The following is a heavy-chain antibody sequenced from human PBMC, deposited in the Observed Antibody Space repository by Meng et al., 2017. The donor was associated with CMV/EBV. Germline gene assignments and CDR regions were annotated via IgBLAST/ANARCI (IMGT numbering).Heavy chain of an antibody. Sequence: SETLSLACTVSGGSISSSSYYWGWIHQPPGKGLEWIGSIYYSGSTYYNPSLKSRVTISVDTSKNQFSLKLSSVTAADTAVYYCARHDSAAAQASDYWGQGTLVTVSS. J-gene: IGHJ4*02. CDR3: ARHDSAAAQASDY. D-gene: IGHD2-21*01. V-gene: IGHV4-39*01. CDR1: GGSISSSSYY. CDR2: IYYSGST.